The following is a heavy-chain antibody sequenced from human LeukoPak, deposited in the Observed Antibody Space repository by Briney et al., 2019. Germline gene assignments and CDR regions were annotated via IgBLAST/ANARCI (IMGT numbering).Heavy chain of an antibody. D-gene: IGHD3-10*02. Sequence: GGSLRLSCAASGFTFSSYEMNWVRQAPGKVLEWVSYISSSGSTIYYADSVKGRFTISRDNAKNSLYLQMNSLRAEDTAVYYCAELGITMIGGVWGKGTTVTISS. CDR3: AELGITMIGGV. CDR2: ISSSGSTI. CDR1: GFTFSSYE. V-gene: IGHV3-48*03. J-gene: IGHJ6*04.